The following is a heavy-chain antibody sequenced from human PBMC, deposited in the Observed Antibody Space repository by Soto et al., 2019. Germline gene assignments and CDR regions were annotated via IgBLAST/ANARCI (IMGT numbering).Heavy chain of an antibody. J-gene: IGHJ3*02. CDR2: ISSSGSTI. Sequence: SLRLSCAASGFTFSSYEMNWVRQAPGKGLEWVSYISSSGSTIYYADSVKGRFTISRDNAKNSLYLQMNSLRAEDTAVYYCARDLKAPTYYYDSSGSLGAFDIWGQGTMVTVSS. CDR3: ARDLKAPTYYYDSSGSLGAFDI. D-gene: IGHD3-22*01. V-gene: IGHV3-48*03. CDR1: GFTFSSYE.